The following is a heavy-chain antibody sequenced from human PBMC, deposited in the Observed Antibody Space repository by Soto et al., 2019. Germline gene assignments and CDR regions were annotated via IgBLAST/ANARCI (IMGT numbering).Heavy chain of an antibody. V-gene: IGHV3-23*01. J-gene: IGHJ1*01. CDR1: GFTFSSYA. CDR3: AKDSSYSSGWSEYFQH. D-gene: IGHD6-19*01. CDR2: ISGSGGST. Sequence: GGSLRLSCAASGFTFSSYAMSWVRQAQGRGLEWVSAISGSGGSTYYADSVKGRFTISRDNSKNTLYLQMNSLRAEDTAVYYCAKDSSYSSGWSEYFQHWGQGTLVTVSS.